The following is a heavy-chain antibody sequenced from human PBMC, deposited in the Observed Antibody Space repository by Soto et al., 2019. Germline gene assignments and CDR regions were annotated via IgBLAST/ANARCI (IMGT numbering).Heavy chain of an antibody. D-gene: IGHD1-26*01. CDR2: IYPSGGST. V-gene: IGHV1-46*04. CDR3: ARDGHKWEFDY. Sequence: QVQLVQSGAEVKSPGASVQLSCKASGYTFTTYYIHWVRQAPGQGLEWMGRIYPSGGSTIYAQNLQGRVTITRDSSTSTVYMELSTVRSEDTVVYYIARDGHKWEFDYWGHGTLVTVSS. CDR1: GYTFTTYY. J-gene: IGHJ4*01.